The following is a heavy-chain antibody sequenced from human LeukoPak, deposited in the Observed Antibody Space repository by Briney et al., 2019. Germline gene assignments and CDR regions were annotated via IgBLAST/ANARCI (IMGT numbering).Heavy chain of an antibody. CDR1: GYSFTSYW. CDR3: ARIAVAATPSYFDY. J-gene: IGHJ4*02. V-gene: IGHV5-51*01. D-gene: IGHD2-15*01. CDR2: IYPYDSET. Sequence: GESLRISCKGSGYSFTSYWIGWVRQMPGKGLECMGMIYPYDSETRYSPSFLGQVTISADKSINTAYLQWRSLKASDTAIYYCARIAVAATPSYFDYWGQGALVTVSS.